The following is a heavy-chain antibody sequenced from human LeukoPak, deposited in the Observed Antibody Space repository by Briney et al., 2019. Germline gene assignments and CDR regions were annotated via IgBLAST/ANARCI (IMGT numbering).Heavy chain of an antibody. Sequence: SETLSLTCTVSGGSISSHYWSWIRQPPGKGLEWIGYIYYGGSTNYNPSLKSRVTISVDTSKNQFSLKLSSVTAADTAVYYCARQTGTFRYYWFDPWGQGTLVTVSS. D-gene: IGHD1-14*01. J-gene: IGHJ5*02. V-gene: IGHV4-59*08. CDR2: IYYGGST. CDR1: GGSISSHY. CDR3: ARQTGTFRYYWFDP.